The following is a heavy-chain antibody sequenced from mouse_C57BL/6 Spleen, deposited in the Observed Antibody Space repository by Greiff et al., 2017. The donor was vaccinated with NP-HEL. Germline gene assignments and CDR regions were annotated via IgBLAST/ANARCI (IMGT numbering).Heavy chain of an antibody. V-gene: IGHV6-6*01. J-gene: IGHJ2*01. CDR2: IRHKANNHAT. CDR1: GFTFSDAW. D-gene: IGHD2-4*01. Sequence: EVKLEESRGGLVQPGGSMKLSCAASGFTFSDAWMDWVRQSPEKGLEWVAEIRHKANNHATYYAESVKGRFTISSDDSKSSVYLQMNSLRAEDPGMYYGTRNGDYEGDYWGQGTTLTVSS. CDR3: TRNGDYEGDY.